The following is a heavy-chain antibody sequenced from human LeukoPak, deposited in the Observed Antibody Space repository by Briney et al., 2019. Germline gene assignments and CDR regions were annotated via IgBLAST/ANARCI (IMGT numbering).Heavy chain of an antibody. D-gene: IGHD4-17*01. J-gene: IGHJ4*02. V-gene: IGHV3-53*01. CDR3: AKETYGDYSDY. CDR1: GLTVSSDY. Sequence: GGSLRLSCVVSGLTVSSDYMTWVRQAPGKGLEWVSVIYNGGSTYYADSVKGRFTISSDNSKNTVYLQMNSLRAEDTAVYYCAKETYGDYSDYWGQGTLVTVSS. CDR2: IYNGGST.